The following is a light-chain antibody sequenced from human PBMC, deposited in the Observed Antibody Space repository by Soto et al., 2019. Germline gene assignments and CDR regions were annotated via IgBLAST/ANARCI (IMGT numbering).Light chain of an antibody. V-gene: IGKV1-27*01. CDR3: QLYGTSPP. J-gene: IGKJ5*01. CDR1: QGITNY. CDR2: AAS. Sequence: DMPMHQSPSSLSASVGDRVTITCRASQGITNYLAWYQQKPGKVPKLLIYAASSLQSGVPSRFSGSASGTDFTLTINRLEPEDFAVYYCQLYGTSPPFGQWTRLEIK.